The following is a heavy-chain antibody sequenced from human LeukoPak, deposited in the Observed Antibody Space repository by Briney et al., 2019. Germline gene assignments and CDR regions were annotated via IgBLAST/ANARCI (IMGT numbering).Heavy chain of an antibody. CDR3: ARSRQIQLWLEFDY. CDR1: GGSISSYY. J-gene: IGHJ4*02. CDR2: IYYSGST. D-gene: IGHD5-18*01. V-gene: IGHV4-59*01. Sequence: PPETLSLTCTVSGGSISSYYWSWIRQPPGKGLEWIGYIYYSGSTNYNPSLKSRVTISVDTSKNQFSLKLSSVTAAAPAVYYCARSRQIQLWLEFDYWGQGTLVTVSS.